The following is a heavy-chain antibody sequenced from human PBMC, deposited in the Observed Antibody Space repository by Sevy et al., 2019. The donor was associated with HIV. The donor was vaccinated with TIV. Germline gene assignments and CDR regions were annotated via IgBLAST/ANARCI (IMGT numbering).Heavy chain of an antibody. CDR1: GFTFSSYS. V-gene: IGHV3-21*01. CDR3: ARTLAVTTYYYYGMDV. Sequence: GGSLRLSRAASGFTFSSYSMNWVRQAPGKGLEWVSSISSSSSYIYYADSVKGRFTISRDNAKNSLYLQMNSLRAEDTAVYYCARTLAVTTYYYYGMDVWGQGTTVTVSS. CDR2: ISSSSSYI. D-gene: IGHD4-17*01. J-gene: IGHJ6*02.